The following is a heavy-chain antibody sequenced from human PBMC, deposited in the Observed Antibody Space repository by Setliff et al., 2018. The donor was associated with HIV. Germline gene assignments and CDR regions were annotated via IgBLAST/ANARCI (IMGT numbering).Heavy chain of an antibody. CDR1: NTSLSDYS. Sequence: SETLSLTCAVYNTSLSDYSWTWIRQSPGRGLEWIGEVSHVGESKYNPSLKSRVAISIDTSTRHFSLRLTSVTAADTAVYFCARGRDCGRGPCYVRYYYYNGLDVWGPGTTVTVSS. J-gene: IGHJ6*02. CDR3: ARGRDCGRGPCYVRYYYYNGLDV. CDR2: VSHVGES. D-gene: IGHD2-21*01. V-gene: IGHV4-34*01.